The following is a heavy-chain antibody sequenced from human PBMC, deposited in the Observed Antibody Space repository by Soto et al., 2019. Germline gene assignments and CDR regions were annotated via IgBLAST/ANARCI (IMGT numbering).Heavy chain of an antibody. Sequence: GGSLRLSCAASGFTFSSYGMHWVRQAPGKGLEWVAVISYDGSNKYYADSVKGRFTISRDNSKNTLYLQMNSLRAEDTAVYYCAKDKQAHWVVATFAAYWAQGTLV. V-gene: IGHV3-30*18. CDR2: ISYDGSNK. J-gene: IGHJ4*02. D-gene: IGHD5-12*01. CDR1: GFTFSSYG. CDR3: AKDKQAHWVVATFAAY.